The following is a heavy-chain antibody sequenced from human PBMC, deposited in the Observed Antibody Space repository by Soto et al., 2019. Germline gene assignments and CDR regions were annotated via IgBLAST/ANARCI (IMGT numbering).Heavy chain of an antibody. D-gene: IGHD4-17*01. CDR1: GYTFTSYA. CDR3: ARDVSTTQYYYYGMDV. V-gene: IGHV7-4-1*01. J-gene: IGHJ6*02. Sequence: GASVKVSCKASGYTFTSYAMNWVRQAPGQGLEWMGWINTNTGNPTYAQGFTGRFVFSLDTSVSTAYLQICSLKAEDTAVYYCARDVSTTQYYYYGMDVWGQGTTVTVSS. CDR2: INTNTGNP.